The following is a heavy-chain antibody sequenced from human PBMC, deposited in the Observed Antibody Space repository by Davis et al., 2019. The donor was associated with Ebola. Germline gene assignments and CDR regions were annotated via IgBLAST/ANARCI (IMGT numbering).Heavy chain of an antibody. CDR1: GGSISSGDYY. Sequence: PSETLSLTCTVSGGSISSGDYYWSWIRQPPGKGLEWIGYIYYSGSTYYNPSLKSRVTISGDTSKNQFSLKMSSVTAADTAVYYCASPPVLYSSSPNPDYWGQGTLVTVSS. V-gene: IGHV4-30-4*01. CDR3: ASPPVLYSSSPNPDY. J-gene: IGHJ4*02. CDR2: IYYSGST. D-gene: IGHD6-13*01.